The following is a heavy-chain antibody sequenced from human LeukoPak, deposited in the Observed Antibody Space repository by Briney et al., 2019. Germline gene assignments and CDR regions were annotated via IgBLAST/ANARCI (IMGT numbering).Heavy chain of an antibody. V-gene: IGHV1-18*01. CDR2: ISAYNGNT. J-gene: IGHJ3*02. CDR1: GYTFTSYG. CDR3: ARDVDIVVVPAAHDAFDI. Sequence: GASVKVSCKASGYTFTSYGISWVRQAPGQGLEWMGWISAYNGNTNYAQKLQGRVTMTTDTSTSTAYMELRSLRSDDTAVYYCARDVDIVVVPAAHDAFDIWGQGTMVTVSS. D-gene: IGHD2-2*01.